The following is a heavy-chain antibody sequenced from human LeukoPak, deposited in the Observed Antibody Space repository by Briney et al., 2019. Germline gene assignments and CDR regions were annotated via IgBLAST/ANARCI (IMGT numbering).Heavy chain of an antibody. V-gene: IGHV4-31*03. CDR1: GGPISSGGYY. J-gene: IGHJ6*02. CDR2: IYYSGST. Sequence: SSETLSLTCTVSGGPISSGGYYWSWIRQHPGKGLEWIGYIYYSGSTYYNPSLKSRVTISVDTSKNQFSLKLSSVTAADTAVYYCARGQVVPAALWVDYYYGMDVWGQGTTVTVSS. CDR3: ARGQVVPAALWVDYYYGMDV. D-gene: IGHD2-2*01.